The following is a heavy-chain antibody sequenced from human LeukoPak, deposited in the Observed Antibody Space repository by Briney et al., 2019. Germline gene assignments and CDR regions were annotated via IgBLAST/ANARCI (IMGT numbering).Heavy chain of an antibody. CDR2: IYTSGST. D-gene: IGHD4-17*01. J-gene: IGHJ5*02. CDR1: GGSISSYY. Sequence: PSETLSLTCTVSGGSISSYYWSWIRQPAGKGLEWIGRIYTSGSTNYNPSLKSRVTMSVDTSKNQFSLKLSSVTAADTAVYYCARGLHDYGDYVGFDPWGQGTLVTVSS. CDR3: ARGLHDYGDYVGFDP. V-gene: IGHV4-4*07.